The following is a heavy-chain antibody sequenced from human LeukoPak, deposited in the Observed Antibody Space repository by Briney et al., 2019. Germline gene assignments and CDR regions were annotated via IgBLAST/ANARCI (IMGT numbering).Heavy chain of an antibody. D-gene: IGHD2-15*01. J-gene: IGHJ4*02. Sequence: SETLSLTCTVSGGSISNSSYYWGWIRHPPGKGLEWIGSIYYSGSTYYNPSLKSRVTISVDTSKNQFSLKLSSVTAADTAVYYCARGQTGSGRIFDYWGQGILVTVSS. CDR2: IYYSGST. V-gene: IGHV4-39*01. CDR1: GGSISNSSYY. CDR3: ARGQTGSGRIFDY.